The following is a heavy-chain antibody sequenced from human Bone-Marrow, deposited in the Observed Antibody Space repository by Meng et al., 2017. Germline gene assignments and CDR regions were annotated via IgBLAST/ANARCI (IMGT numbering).Heavy chain of an antibody. V-gene: IGHV3-53*01. CDR2: IYSGGST. CDR3: ARDSSYYYYGMDV. CDR1: GFTVSSNY. J-gene: IGHJ6*02. D-gene: IGHD6-13*01. Sequence: GESLKISCAASGFTVSSNYMSWVRQAPGKVLEWVSVIYSGGSTYYADSVKGRFTISRDNSKNTLYLQMNSLRAEDTAVYYCARDSSYYYYGMDVWGQGTPVTVSS.